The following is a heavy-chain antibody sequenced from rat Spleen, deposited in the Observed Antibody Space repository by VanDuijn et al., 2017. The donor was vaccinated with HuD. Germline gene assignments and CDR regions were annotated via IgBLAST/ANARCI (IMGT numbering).Heavy chain of an antibody. CDR1: GFTFSRYW. J-gene: IGHJ4*01. Sequence: EVQLVETGGGLVQPGKSLKLSCVASGFTFSRYWMYWVRQAPGKGLEWIASTSNTGGNIYYPDSVKGRFTISRDNAENTVYLQMNSLRSEDTATYYCGKDMNYYSTYPFYVMGAWGQGASVTVSS. CDR2: TSNTGGNI. V-gene: IGHV5-58*01. CDR3: GKDMNYYSTYPFYVMGA. D-gene: IGHD1-2*01.